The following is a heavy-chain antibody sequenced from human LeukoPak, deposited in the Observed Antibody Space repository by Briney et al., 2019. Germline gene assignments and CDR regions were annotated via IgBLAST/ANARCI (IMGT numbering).Heavy chain of an antibody. J-gene: IGHJ4*02. D-gene: IGHD3-10*01. CDR1: GGSISNYY. CDR3: ARAPRTYYYGSGEPN. CDR2: ISYSGST. Sequence: KTSETLSLTCTVSGGSISNYYWSWIRQPPGKGLEWIGYISYSGSTNYNPSLRSRVTISVDTSKNQFSLKLSSVTAADTAVYYCARAPRTYYYGSGEPNWGQGTLVTVSS. V-gene: IGHV4-59*08.